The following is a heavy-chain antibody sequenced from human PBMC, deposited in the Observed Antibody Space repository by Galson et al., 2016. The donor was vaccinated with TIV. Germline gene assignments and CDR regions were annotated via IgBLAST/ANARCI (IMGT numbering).Heavy chain of an antibody. Sequence: LTCSVSDDAISRYYWSWIRVPPGKGLEWIGNVYYTGSTDYNPSLRSRVTMSVDLSKDQFSLSLNSVTAADTAVYYCARVTPAFYGVQRYHYFGMDVWGQGTSVTVSS. CDR1: DDAISRYY. J-gene: IGHJ6*02. V-gene: IGHV4-59*01. CDR3: ARVTPAFYGVQRYHYFGMDV. CDR2: VYYTGST. D-gene: IGHD2/OR15-2a*01.